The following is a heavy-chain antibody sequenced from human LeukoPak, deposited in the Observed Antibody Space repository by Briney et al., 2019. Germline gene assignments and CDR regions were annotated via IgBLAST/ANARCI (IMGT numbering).Heavy chain of an antibody. CDR2: IYSSGTT. Sequence: SETQSLTCTVSGGSISNYYWSWIRQPAGKGLEWIGRIYSSGTTIYNPSLKSRVTISVDTSKNQLSLRLRSVTAADTAVYYCARAVLGGHYGVDVWGQGTTVTVSS. CDR3: ARAVLGGHYGVDV. V-gene: IGHV4-4*07. J-gene: IGHJ6*02. CDR1: GGSISNYY. D-gene: IGHD3-16*01.